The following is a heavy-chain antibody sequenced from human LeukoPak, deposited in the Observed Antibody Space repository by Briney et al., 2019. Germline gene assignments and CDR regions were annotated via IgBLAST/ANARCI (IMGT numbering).Heavy chain of an antibody. CDR1: GFTFSSYG. J-gene: IGHJ4*02. D-gene: IGHD2-21*01. Sequence: GGSLRLSXAASGFTFSSYGMHWVRQAPGKGLEWVAVIWYDGSNKYYADSVKGRFTISRDNSKNTLYLQMNSLRAEDTAVYYCAKSLGDGVNGNYYFDYWGQGTLVTVSS. CDR2: IWYDGSNK. CDR3: AKSLGDGVNGNYYFDY. V-gene: IGHV3-33*06.